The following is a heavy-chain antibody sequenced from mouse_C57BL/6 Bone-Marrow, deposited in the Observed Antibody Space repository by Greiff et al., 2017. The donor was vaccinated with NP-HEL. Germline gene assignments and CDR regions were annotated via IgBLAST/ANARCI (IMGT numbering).Heavy chain of an antibody. J-gene: IGHJ3*01. V-gene: IGHV1-55*01. CDR3: AKGYDGFLWFAY. CDR1: GYTFTSYW. D-gene: IGHD2-3*01. Sequence: QVQLKQPGAELVKPGASVKMSCKASGYTFTSYWITWVKQRPGQGLEWIGDIYPGSGSTNYNEKFKSKATLTVDTSSSTAYMQLSSLTSEDSAVYYCAKGYDGFLWFAYWGQGTLVTVSA. CDR2: IYPGSGST.